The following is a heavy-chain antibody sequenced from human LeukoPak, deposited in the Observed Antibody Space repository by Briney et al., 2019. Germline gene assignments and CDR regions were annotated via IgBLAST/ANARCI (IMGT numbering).Heavy chain of an antibody. Sequence: SETLSLTCTVSGGSISSYYWSWIRQPPGKGLEWIGYIYYSGSTNYNPSLKSRVTISVDTSKNQFSLKLSSVTAADTAVYYCARYSYGLGYWGQGTLVTVSS. CDR1: GGSISSYY. J-gene: IGHJ4*02. CDR3: ARYSYGLGY. V-gene: IGHV4-59*01. D-gene: IGHD5-18*01. CDR2: IYYSGST.